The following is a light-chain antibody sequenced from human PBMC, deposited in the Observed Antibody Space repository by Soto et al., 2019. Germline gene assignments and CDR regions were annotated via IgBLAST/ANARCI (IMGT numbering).Light chain of an antibody. J-gene: IGKJ1*01. Sequence: DIQVTQSPSSLSASVGDRVTITCRASHSISNYLNWYQQKPGKAPKLLIFAASSLQSGVPSRFSGSGSETDFTLTISSLQPEDFGTYYCQQSYTIPWTFGQGTKVEIK. CDR3: QQSYTIPWT. CDR2: AAS. CDR1: HSISNY. V-gene: IGKV1-39*01.